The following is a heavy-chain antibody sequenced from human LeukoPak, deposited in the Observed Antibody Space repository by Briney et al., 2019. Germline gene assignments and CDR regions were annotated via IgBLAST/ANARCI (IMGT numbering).Heavy chain of an antibody. D-gene: IGHD3-10*01. V-gene: IGHV4-30-2*01. J-gene: IGHJ4*02. Sequence: PSETLSLTCSVSGGSITSGGNYYSWIRQPPGKGLEWIAYIYHSGSTNYNPSLKSRVTISVDTSKNQFSLKLSSVTAADTAVCYCARVLYDSGGSYFDYWGQGTLVTVSS. CDR3: ARVLYDSGGSYFDY. CDR2: IYHSGST. CDR1: GGSITSGGNY.